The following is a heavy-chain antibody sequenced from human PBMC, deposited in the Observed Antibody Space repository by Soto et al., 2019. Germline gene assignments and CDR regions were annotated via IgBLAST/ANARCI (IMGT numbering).Heavy chain of an antibody. CDR3: ARGVTMVRGVINHPFDY. V-gene: IGHV4-59*01. CDR1: GGSISSYY. J-gene: IGHJ4*02. CDR2: IYYSGST. Sequence: PSETLSLTCTVSGGSISSYYWSWIRQPPGKGLEWIGYIYYSGSTNYNPSLKSRVTISVDTSKNQFSLKLSSVTAADTAVYYCARGVTMVRGVINHPFDYWGQGTLVTVSS. D-gene: IGHD3-10*01.